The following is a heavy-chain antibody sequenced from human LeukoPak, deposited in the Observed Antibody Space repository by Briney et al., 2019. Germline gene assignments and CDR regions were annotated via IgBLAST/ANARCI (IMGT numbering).Heavy chain of an antibody. D-gene: IGHD5-18*01. J-gene: IGHJ4*02. CDR1: GLTVSNIW. V-gene: IGHV3-15*07. CDR2: IKSETAGGTT. Sequence: GGSLRLSCAVSGLTVSNIWMNWVRQAPGKGLEWVGRIKSETAGGTTDYAAPVKGRFTISRDDSKNTVYLQMNSLKTEDTAVYYCTRDTDYWGQGTLVTVSS. CDR3: TRDTDY.